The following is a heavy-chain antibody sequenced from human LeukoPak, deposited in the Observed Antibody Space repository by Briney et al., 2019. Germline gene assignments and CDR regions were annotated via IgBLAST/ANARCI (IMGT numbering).Heavy chain of an antibody. V-gene: IGHV1-46*01. Sequence: APVKVSCKASGYTFTRYYIHWVRQAPGQGLEWMGIINASGGSTSYAQKFQGRVTVTRDTSTSTVYMELSSLRSKDTAVYYCARGLKPAWDSTDYHDWGQGTLVTVSS. CDR2: INASGGST. J-gene: IGHJ4*02. CDR3: ARGLKPAWDSTDYHD. D-gene: IGHD2-2*01. CDR1: GYTFTRYY.